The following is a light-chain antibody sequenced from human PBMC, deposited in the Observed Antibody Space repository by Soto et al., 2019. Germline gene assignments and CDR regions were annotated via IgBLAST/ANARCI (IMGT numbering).Light chain of an antibody. V-gene: IGLV1-40*01. J-gene: IGLJ1*01. CDR2: GNS. CDR3: QSYDSSLSGYV. CDR1: SSNIGAGYD. Sequence: QSVLTQPPSVSGAPGQRVTISCTGSSSNIGAGYDVHWYQQLPGTAPKLLIYGNSNRPSGVPDRFSGSKSGTSASLAITGLHAADEADYYCQSYDSSLSGYVFGTGTKVTVL.